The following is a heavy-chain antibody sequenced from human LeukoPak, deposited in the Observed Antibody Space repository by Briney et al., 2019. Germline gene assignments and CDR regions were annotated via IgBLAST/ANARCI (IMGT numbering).Heavy chain of an antibody. CDR2: IRSRDNSYAT. CDR1: GYTFTGYY. D-gene: IGHD2-21*02. CDR3: TSQKVGTASFDY. J-gene: IGHJ4*02. Sequence: ASVKVSCKASGYTFTGYYMHWVRQASGKRLEWVGRIRSRDNSYATAYAASVKGRFTISRDDSKNTAYLQMNSLKTEDTAVYYCTSQKVGTASFDYWGQGTLVTVSS. V-gene: IGHV3-73*01.